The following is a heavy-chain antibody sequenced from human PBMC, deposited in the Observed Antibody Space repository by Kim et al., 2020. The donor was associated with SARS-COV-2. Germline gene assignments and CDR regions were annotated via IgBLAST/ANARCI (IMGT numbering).Heavy chain of an antibody. CDR1: GFTFSSYS. Sequence: GGSLRLSCAASGFTFSSYSMNWVRQAPGKGLEWVSYISSSSSTIYYADSVKGRFTISRDNAKNSLYLQMNSLRAEDTAVYYCARDRPYYYYDSSGYYGYFDYWGQGTLVTVSS. J-gene: IGHJ4*02. V-gene: IGHV3-48*04. CDR3: ARDRPYYYYDSSGYYGYFDY. D-gene: IGHD3-22*01. CDR2: ISSSSSTI.